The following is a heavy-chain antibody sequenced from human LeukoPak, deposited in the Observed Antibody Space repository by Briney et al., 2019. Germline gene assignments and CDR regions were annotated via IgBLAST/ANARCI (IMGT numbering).Heavy chain of an antibody. Sequence: GGSLRLSCAASGFTFSSYAMSWVRQAPGKGLEWVSAISGSGGSTYYADSVKGRFTISRDNSKNTLHLQMNSLRAEDTAVYYCANLHIFGVVIPGYWGQGTLVTVSS. CDR3: ANLHIFGVVIPGY. CDR2: ISGSGGST. CDR1: GFTFSSYA. D-gene: IGHD3-3*01. J-gene: IGHJ4*02. V-gene: IGHV3-23*01.